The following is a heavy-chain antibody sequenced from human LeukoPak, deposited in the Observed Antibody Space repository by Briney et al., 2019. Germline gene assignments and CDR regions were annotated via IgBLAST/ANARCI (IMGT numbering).Heavy chain of an antibody. CDR2: IYYTGST. V-gene: IGHV4-59*08. Sequence: SETLSLTCAVSGSSISGYFWSWSRQPPGKGLEWIGYIYYTGSTIYNPSLRSRVTMSVDVSKNQFSLDLTSVTAADTAVYYCARHDPVGHFLRGMDVWGQGTTVTVSS. CDR3: ARHDPVGHFLRGMDV. CDR1: GSSISGYF. J-gene: IGHJ6*02. D-gene: IGHD2/OR15-2a*01.